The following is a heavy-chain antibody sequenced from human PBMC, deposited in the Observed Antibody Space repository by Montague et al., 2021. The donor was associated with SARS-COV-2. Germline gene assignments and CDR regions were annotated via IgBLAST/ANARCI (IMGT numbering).Heavy chain of an antibody. CDR3: ARHVSNLRAAVDYFDY. V-gene: IGHV4-39*01. J-gene: IGHJ4*02. Sequence: SESLSLTCLVSGGTISTDNLYWYWAWIRQPPGKGLEWIGSIFHNGDSYYNPSFNTRVTISIGTSRNHFSLSLTSVTAPDTAVYYCARHVSNLRAAVDYFDYWGQGTPVTVSS. CDR1: GGTISTDNLYWY. D-gene: IGHD5/OR15-5a*01. CDR2: IFHNGDS.